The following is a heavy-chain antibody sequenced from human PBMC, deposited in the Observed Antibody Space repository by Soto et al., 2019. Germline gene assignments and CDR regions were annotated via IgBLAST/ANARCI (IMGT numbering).Heavy chain of an antibody. Sequence: GWSLRLSCASSVFTVINYWMNWVRQAPGKGLVWVSHIKSDGTTSYADSVEGRFTVSRDDAKNTFYLQMNSLRAEDTAVYYCAKDRGEEGLKFLEWFGGMDVWGHGTTVTVSS. CDR1: VFTVINYW. J-gene: IGHJ6*02. V-gene: IGHV3-74*01. CDR2: IKSDGTT. CDR3: AKDRGEEGLKFLEWFGGMDV. D-gene: IGHD3-3*01.